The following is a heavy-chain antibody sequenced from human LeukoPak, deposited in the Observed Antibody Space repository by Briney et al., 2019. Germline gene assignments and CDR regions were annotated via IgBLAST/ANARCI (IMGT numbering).Heavy chain of an antibody. V-gene: IGHV4-61*02. CDR2: IYTSGST. Sequence: SETLSLTCTVSGGSISSGSYYWSWIRQPAGKGLEWIGRIYTSGSTNYNPSLKSRVTISVDTSKNQFSLKLSSVTAADTAVYYCARSATRAYFDYWGQGTLVTVSS. CDR1: GGSISSGSYY. CDR3: ARSATRAYFDY. J-gene: IGHJ4*02. D-gene: IGHD1-26*01.